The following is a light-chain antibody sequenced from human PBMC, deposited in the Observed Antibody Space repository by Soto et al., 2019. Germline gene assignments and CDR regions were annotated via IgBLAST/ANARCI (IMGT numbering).Light chain of an antibody. V-gene: IGLV3-1*01. CDR1: KLGDKY. J-gene: IGLJ2*01. Sequence: SYELTQPPSMSMSPGQTATIACSGDKLGDKYVCWYQQKSGESPILVIYQDTKRPSGIPERFSGSNSGSTATLTISGTQSIDEADYYCQAWDGGTVVFGGGTKLTVL. CDR3: QAWDGGTVV. CDR2: QDT.